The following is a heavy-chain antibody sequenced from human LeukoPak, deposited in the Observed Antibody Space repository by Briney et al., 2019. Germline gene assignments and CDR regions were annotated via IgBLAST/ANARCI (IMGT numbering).Heavy chain of an antibody. CDR2: MNPNSGNT. Sequence: GASVKVSCKASGYTFTSYGINWVRQATAQGLEWMGWMNPNSGNTGYAQKFQGRVTMTRNTSISTAYMELSSLRSEDTAVYYCARGSVESSPMETTYYYYGMDVWGQGTTVTVSS. V-gene: IGHV1-8*01. CDR1: GYTFTSYG. D-gene: IGHD1-7*01. CDR3: ARGSVESSPMETTYYYYGMDV. J-gene: IGHJ6*02.